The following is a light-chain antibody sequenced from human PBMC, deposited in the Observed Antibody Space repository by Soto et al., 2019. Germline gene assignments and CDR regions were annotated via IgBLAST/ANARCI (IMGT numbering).Light chain of an antibody. CDR2: RNN. CDR1: SSNIGGYY. Sequence: QTVVTQPPSASGTPGQRVTISCSGSSSNIGGYYVYCYQQLLGTAPKLLIYRNNQRPSGVPERFSGSKSGTSASLAISGLRSEDEADYYCAVWDDSLSGRVFGGGTKVTVL. CDR3: AVWDDSLSGRV. J-gene: IGLJ2*01. V-gene: IGLV1-47*01.